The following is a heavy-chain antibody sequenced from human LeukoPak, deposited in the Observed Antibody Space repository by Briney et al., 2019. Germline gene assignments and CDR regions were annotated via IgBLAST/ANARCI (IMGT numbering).Heavy chain of an antibody. CDR2: IYYSGST. CDR3: ARGRWLQLPDY. D-gene: IGHD5-24*01. Sequence: GSLRLSCAASGFIVSSNYMNWIRQPPGKGLEWIGYIYYSGSTDYNPSLKSRVTISVDTSKNQFSLKLSSVTAADTAVYYCARGRWLQLPDYWGQGTLVTVSS. J-gene: IGHJ4*02. V-gene: IGHV4-59*02. CDR1: GFIVSSNY.